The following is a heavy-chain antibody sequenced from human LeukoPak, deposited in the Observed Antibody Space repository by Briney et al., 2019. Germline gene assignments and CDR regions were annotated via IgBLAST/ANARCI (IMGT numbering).Heavy chain of an antibody. CDR3: ARDHKQYYDFWSGYYFPYYYYYMDV. V-gene: IGHV1-46*01. CDR1: GYTFTSYY. J-gene: IGHJ6*03. Sequence: GAPVKVSCKASGYTFTSYYMHWVRQAPGQGLEWMGIINPSGGSTSYAQKFQGRVTMTRDMSTSTVYMELSSLRSEDTAVYYCARDHKQYYDFWSGYYFPYYYYYMDVWGKGTTVTVSS. D-gene: IGHD3-3*01. CDR2: INPSGGST.